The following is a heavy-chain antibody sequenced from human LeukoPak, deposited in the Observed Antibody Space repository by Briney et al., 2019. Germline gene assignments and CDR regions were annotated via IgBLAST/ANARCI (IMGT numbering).Heavy chain of an antibody. V-gene: IGHV4-39*01. D-gene: IGHD2-2*01. CDR1: GGSISSSTYY. CDR3: ARLPIVVVPASGFDY. CDR2: IYYTGIT. Sequence: SETLSLTCTVSGGSISSSTYYWGWIRQPPGKGLEWIGSIYYTGITYYNPSLKSRVTISVDTSKNQFSLKVRSVTAADTAVYYCARLPIVVVPASGFDYWGHGTLVTVSS. J-gene: IGHJ4*01.